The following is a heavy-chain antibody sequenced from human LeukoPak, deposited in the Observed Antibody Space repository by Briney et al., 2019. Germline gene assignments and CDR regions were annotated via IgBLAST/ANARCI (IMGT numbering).Heavy chain of an antibody. D-gene: IGHD6-19*01. CDR1: GFTFSSYW. Sequence: QPGGSLRLSCAASGFTFSSYWMHWVRQAPGKGLVWVSRINSDGSSTSYAASVKGRFTISRDNSKNTLYLQMNSLRPEDTAVYYCARAAAVTGAFRDNWFDPWGQGALASVSS. CDR2: INSDGSST. CDR3: ARAAAVTGAFRDNWFDP. V-gene: IGHV3-74*01. J-gene: IGHJ5*02.